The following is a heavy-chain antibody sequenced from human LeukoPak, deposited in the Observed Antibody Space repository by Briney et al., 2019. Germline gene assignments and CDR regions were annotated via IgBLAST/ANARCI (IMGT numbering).Heavy chain of an antibody. J-gene: IGHJ4*02. Sequence: GGSLRLSCAASGFTFSSYAMYWVRQAPGKGLEWVSAISGSGGSTYYADSVKGRFTISRDNSKNTLYLQMNSLRAEDTAVYYCAKGYFSPYYDLLTGYPISFDSWGQGTLVPVSS. CDR3: AKGYFSPYYDLLTGYPISFDS. CDR2: ISGSGGST. D-gene: IGHD3-9*01. CDR1: GFTFSSYA. V-gene: IGHV3-23*01.